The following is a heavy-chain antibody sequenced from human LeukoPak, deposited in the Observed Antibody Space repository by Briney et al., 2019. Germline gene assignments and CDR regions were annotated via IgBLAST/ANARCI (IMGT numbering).Heavy chain of an antibody. D-gene: IGHD2-8*01. Sequence: GASVKVSCKASGGTFSSYAISWVRQAPGQGLEWMGIINPSGGSTSYAQKFQGRVTMTRDTSTSTVYMELSSLKSEDTAVYYCAREDVVLVDAVRYYYYGMDVWGQGTTVTVSS. CDR2: INPSGGST. CDR3: AREDVVLVDAVRYYYYGMDV. V-gene: IGHV1-46*01. CDR1: GGTFSSYA. J-gene: IGHJ6*02.